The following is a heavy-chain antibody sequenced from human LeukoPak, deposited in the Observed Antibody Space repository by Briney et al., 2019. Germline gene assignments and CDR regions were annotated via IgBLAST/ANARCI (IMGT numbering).Heavy chain of an antibody. CDR2: FDPEDGET. CDR1: GYTLTELT. J-gene: IGHJ4*02. D-gene: IGHD3-3*01. V-gene: IGHV1-24*01. Sequence: ASVKVSCKVSGYTLTELTMHWVRQAPGKGLEWMGGFDPEDGETIYAQKFQGRVTMTEDTSTDTAYMELSSLRSEDTAVYYCATDGQFWSGKFDYWGQGTLVTVSS. CDR3: ATDGQFWSGKFDY.